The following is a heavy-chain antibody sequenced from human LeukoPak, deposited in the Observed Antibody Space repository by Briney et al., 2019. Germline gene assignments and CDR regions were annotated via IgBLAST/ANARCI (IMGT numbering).Heavy chain of an antibody. J-gene: IGHJ3*02. CDR2: ISGSGGST. CDR3: AKDLVVVGYCSGGSCYGHDAFDI. D-gene: IGHD2-15*01. Sequence: GGSLRLSCAASGFTFSSYAMSWVRQAPGKGLEWVSAISGSGGSTYYADSVKGRFTISRDNSKNTLYLQMNSLRAEDTAVYYCAKDLVVVGYCSGGSCYGHDAFDIWGQGTMVTVSP. V-gene: IGHV3-23*01. CDR1: GFTFSSYA.